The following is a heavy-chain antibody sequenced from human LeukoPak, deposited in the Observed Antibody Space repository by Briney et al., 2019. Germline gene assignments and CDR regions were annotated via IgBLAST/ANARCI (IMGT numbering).Heavy chain of an antibody. CDR3: ARDDRFRGSGSYDY. V-gene: IGHV1-69*06. CDR2: IIPIFGTA. J-gene: IGHJ4*02. CDR1: GYTFTGYY. Sequence: GASVKVSCKASGYTFTGYYIHWVRQAPGQGLEWMGGIIPIFGTANYAQKFQGRVTITADKSTSTAYMELSSLRSEDTAVYYCARDDRFRGSGSYDYWGQGTLVTVSS. D-gene: IGHD3-10*01.